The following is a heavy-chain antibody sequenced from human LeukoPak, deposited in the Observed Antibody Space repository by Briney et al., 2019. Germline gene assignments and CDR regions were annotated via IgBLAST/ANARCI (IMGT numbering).Heavy chain of an antibody. V-gene: IGHV1-2*06. CDR2: INPNSGGT. Sequence: ASVKVSCKASGYTFTGYYMHWVRQAPGQGLEWMGRINPNSGGTNYAQKFQGRVTITTDESTSTAYMELSSLRSEDTAVYYCATDETTLSRDGYNYFDYWGQGTLVTVSS. J-gene: IGHJ4*02. D-gene: IGHD5-24*01. CDR3: ATDETTLSRDGYNYFDY. CDR1: GYTFTGYY.